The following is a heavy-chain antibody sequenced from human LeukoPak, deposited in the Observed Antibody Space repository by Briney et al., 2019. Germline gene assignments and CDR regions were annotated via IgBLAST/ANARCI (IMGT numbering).Heavy chain of an antibody. CDR2: INHSGST. V-gene: IGHV4-34*01. J-gene: IGHJ4*02. CDR3: ARRRGIVVVMLSSTGSYYFDY. Sequence: SETLSLTCAVYGGSFSGYYWNWIRQPPGKGLEWIREINHSGSTNYNPSLKSRVAISVDTSKNQFSLKLSSVTAADTAVYYCARRRGIVVVMLSSTGSYYFDYWGQGTLVTVSS. D-gene: IGHD3-22*01. CDR1: GGSFSGYY.